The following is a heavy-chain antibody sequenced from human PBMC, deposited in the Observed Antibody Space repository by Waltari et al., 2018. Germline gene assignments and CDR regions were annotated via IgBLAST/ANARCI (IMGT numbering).Heavy chain of an antibody. V-gene: IGHV3-7*01. CDR2: IKQDGSEK. CDR1: GFTFSSYW. J-gene: IGHJ6*03. D-gene: IGHD6-13*01. Sequence: EVQLVESGGGLVQPGGSLRLSCAASGFTFSSYWMSWVRQAPGTGLEWVANIKQDGSEKYYVDSVKGRFTISRDNAKNSLYLQMNSLRAEDTAVYYCASSAAAGAYYYYYYMDVCGKGTTVTVSS. CDR3: ASSAAAGAYYYYYYMDV.